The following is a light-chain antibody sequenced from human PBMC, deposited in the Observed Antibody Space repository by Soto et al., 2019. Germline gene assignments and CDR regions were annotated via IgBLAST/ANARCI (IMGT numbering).Light chain of an antibody. Sequence: EIVLTQSPATLSLSPGERATLSCRASQTFGWYLAWYQQKPGQAPRLLIYDASKRATGIPDRFSGSGSGTDFTLTISSLEPEDFAVYYCKQQSNLPSAFNFGGGNKVEIK. CDR1: QTFGWY. CDR3: KQQSNLPSAFN. V-gene: IGKV3-11*01. CDR2: DAS. J-gene: IGKJ4*01.